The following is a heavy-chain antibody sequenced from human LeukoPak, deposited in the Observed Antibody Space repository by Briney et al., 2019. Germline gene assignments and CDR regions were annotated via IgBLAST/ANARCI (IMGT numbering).Heavy chain of an antibody. D-gene: IGHD2-2*01. CDR1: GFTFSSYA. CDR2: ISGSGGTI. CDR3: ARDGALVVPAAIGYFDY. V-gene: IGHV3-23*01. J-gene: IGHJ4*02. Sequence: GGSLRLSCAASGFTFSSYAMSWVRQAPGKGLEWVSAISGSGGTIYYADSVKGRFTISRDNAKNSLYLQMNSLRAEDTAVYYCARDGALVVPAAIGYFDYWGQGTLVTVSS.